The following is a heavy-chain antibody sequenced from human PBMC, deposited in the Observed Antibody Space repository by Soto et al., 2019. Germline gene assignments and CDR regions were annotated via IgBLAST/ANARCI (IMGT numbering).Heavy chain of an antibody. CDR1: GYTFSAYH. Sequence: ASVKVSCKTSGYTFSAYHMHWVRQAPGQGLEWMGWINPKSGGTLYAQKFQGRVTMTRDTSISTAYMELSRLRSDDTAVYYCARGGTFAYDTSGYSVYWGQGTLVTVSS. V-gene: IGHV1-2*02. CDR2: INPKSGGT. CDR3: ARGGTFAYDTSGYSVY. D-gene: IGHD3-22*01. J-gene: IGHJ4*02.